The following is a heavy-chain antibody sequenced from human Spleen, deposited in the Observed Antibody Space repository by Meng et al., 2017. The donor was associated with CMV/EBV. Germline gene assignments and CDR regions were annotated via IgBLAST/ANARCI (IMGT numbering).Heavy chain of an antibody. V-gene: IGHV1-69*05. CDR2: IIPIFGTA. D-gene: IGHD3-10*01. Sequence: SVKVSCKASGGTFSSYAISWVRQAPGQGLEWMGGIIPIFGTANYAQKFQGRVTITTDESTSTAYMELSSLRSEDTAVYYCARPLITMVRGVINHYYYYGTDVWGQGTTVTVSS. J-gene: IGHJ6*02. CDR3: ARPLITMVRGVINHYYYYGTDV. CDR1: GGTFSSYA.